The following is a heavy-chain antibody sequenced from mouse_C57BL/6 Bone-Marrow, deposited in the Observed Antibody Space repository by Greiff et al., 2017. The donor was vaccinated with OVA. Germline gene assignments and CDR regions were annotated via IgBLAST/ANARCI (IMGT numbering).Heavy chain of an antibody. D-gene: IGHD2-3*01. CDR2: IYPRDGST. CDR1: GYTFTSYD. V-gene: IGHV1-85*01. J-gene: IGHJ3*01. Sequence: VHLVESGPELVKPGASVKLSCKASGYTFTSYDINWVKQRPGQGLEWIGWIYPRDGSTKYNEKFKGKATLTVDTSSSTAYMELHSLTSEDSAVYFCARGGWLLRAWFAYWGQGTLVTVSA. CDR3: ARGGWLLRAWFAY.